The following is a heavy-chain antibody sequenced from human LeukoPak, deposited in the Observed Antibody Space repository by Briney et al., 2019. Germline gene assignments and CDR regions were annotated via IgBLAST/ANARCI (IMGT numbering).Heavy chain of an antibody. CDR3: ARDLTDYGNFDY. V-gene: IGHV1-2*02. Sequence: ASVKVSCKASGYTFIGYYIHWVRQAPGQGLEWMGWIKPNTGGTNYAQKFQGRVTMTRDTSISTAYMELSRLRSDDTAVYYCARDLTDYGNFDYWGQGTLVTVSS. CDR1: GYTFIGYY. J-gene: IGHJ4*02. CDR2: IKPNTGGT. D-gene: IGHD4-17*01.